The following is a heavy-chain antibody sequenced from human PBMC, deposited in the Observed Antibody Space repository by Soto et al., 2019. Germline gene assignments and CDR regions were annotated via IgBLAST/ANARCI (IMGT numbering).Heavy chain of an antibody. D-gene: IGHD3-22*01. V-gene: IGHV3-23*01. CDR2: ISGSGSST. CDR3: ANAPVVKDDY. Sequence: EVQLLESGGGLVQPGGSLTLSCAASGFAFSNYAMNWVRQAPGKGLDWVSAISGSGSSTYYASSVKGRFTISRDNSKNTLYLQMNTLRAEDTALYYCANAPVVKDDYWGQGTMVTVSS. CDR1: GFAFSNYA. J-gene: IGHJ4*02.